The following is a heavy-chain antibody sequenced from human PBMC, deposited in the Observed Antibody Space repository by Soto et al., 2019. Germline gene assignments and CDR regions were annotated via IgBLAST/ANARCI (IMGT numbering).Heavy chain of an antibody. D-gene: IGHD7-27*01. Sequence: QVQLVQSGAEVKKPGASVKVSCKASGYTFTSYDINWVRQATGQGLECMGWMNPNSGNTGYAQKFQGRVTMTRNTSISTAYMELSSLRSEDTAVYYCARGGSGWGSDYYYYMDVWGKGTTVTVSS. J-gene: IGHJ6*03. CDR1: GYTFTSYD. V-gene: IGHV1-8*01. CDR2: MNPNSGNT. CDR3: ARGGSGWGSDYYYYMDV.